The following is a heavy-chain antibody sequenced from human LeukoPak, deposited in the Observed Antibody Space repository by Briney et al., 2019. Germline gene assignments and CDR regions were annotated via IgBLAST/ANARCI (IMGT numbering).Heavy chain of an antibody. CDR1: GYSINSGYY. CDR3: ARRVVPAANFDY. J-gene: IGHJ4*02. D-gene: IGHD2-2*01. CDR2: IYHSGST. V-gene: IGHV4-38-2*01. Sequence: SETLSLTCAVSGYSINSGYYWGWIRQPPGKGLEWIGSIYHSGSTYYNPSLKSRVTISVDTSKNQFSLKLSSVTAADTAVYYCARRVVPAANFDYWGQGTLVTVSS.